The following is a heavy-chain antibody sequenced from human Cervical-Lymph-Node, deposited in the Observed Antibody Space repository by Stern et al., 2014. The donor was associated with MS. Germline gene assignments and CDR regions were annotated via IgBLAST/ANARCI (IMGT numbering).Heavy chain of an antibody. J-gene: IGHJ5*02. CDR3: TREMAARRLDP. V-gene: IGHV3-66*01. CDR2: FYSGIST. Sequence: MQLVQSGGTLVQPGGSLRLSCAASGSTVNSNYMTWVRQAPGKGLEWVSIFYSGISTYYAESVKGRFSFSIDNSKNTLFLHMNNLRVEDTAMYYCTREMAARRLDPWGQGTLVIV. CDR1: GSTVNSNY. D-gene: IGHD5-24*01.